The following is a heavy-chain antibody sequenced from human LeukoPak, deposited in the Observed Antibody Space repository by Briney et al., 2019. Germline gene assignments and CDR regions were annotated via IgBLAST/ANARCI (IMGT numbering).Heavy chain of an antibody. V-gene: IGHV4-31*03. D-gene: IGHD1/OR15-1a*01. CDR1: GGSISSGAYY. J-gene: IGHJ4*02. CDR3: ARKPIINNAWYYFDY. CDR2: IYFSGSS. Sequence: SETLSLTCTVSGGSISSGAYYWSWIRQHPGKGLEWIGYIYFSGSSYYNPSLKSRVTMSVDTSKNQFSLKLSSVTAADTAVYYCARKPIINNAWYYFDYWGQGALVTVSS.